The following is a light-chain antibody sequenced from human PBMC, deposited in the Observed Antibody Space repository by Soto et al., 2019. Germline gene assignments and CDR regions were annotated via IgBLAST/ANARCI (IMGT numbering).Light chain of an antibody. CDR1: QGISTY. Sequence: DIQLTQSPSLLSASVGDRVTITCRASQGISTYLAWYQQKPGKAPKLLIYDASTLERGVPSRFSGSGSGTGFTLTISSLQPEDFATYYCQQLNGYLALTFGGGTTVEIK. CDR2: DAS. J-gene: IGKJ4*01. V-gene: IGKV1-9*01. CDR3: QQLNGYLALT.